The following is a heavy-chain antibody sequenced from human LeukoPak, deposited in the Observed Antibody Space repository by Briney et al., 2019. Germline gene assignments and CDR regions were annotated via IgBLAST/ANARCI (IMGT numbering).Heavy chain of an antibody. V-gene: IGHV3-7*05. CDR2: IRDDGTEK. CDR3: ARGYSSSWLGYFDY. J-gene: IGHJ4*02. Sequence: GGSLRLSCAASGFSFSSYGMSWVRQAPGKGLEWVANIRDDGTEKYYVDSVKGRFTISRDNAKNSLYLQMNILRAEDTAVYFCARGYSSSWLGYFDYWGQGALVTVSS. D-gene: IGHD6-13*01. CDR1: GFSFSSYG.